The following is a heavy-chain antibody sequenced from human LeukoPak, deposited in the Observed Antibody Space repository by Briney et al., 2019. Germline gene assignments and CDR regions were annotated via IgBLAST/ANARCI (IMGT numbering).Heavy chain of an antibody. J-gene: IGHJ4*02. V-gene: IGHV3-30*01. CDR1: GFTFSSYA. Sequence: GGSLRLSCAASGFTFSSYAMHWVRQAPGKGLEWVAVISYDGSNKYYADSVKGRFTISRDNSKNTLYLQMNSLRAEDTAVDYCASGRIKQLAPFDYWGQGTLVTVSS. CDR3: ASGRIKQLAPFDY. CDR2: ISYDGSNK. D-gene: IGHD6-6*01.